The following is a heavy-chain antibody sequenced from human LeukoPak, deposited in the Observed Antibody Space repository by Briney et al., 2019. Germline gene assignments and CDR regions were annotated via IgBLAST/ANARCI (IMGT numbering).Heavy chain of an antibody. J-gene: IGHJ6*02. V-gene: IGHV3-21*01. CDR1: GFTFSSYS. CDR3: ARPGPATTNSYGMDV. D-gene: IGHD1-26*01. CDR2: ISSSSSTI. Sequence: GESLRLSCAASGFTFSSYSMNWVRQAPGKGLEWVSSISSSSSTIFYADSLKGRFTISRDNAKNSLYLQMNSLRAEDTAVYYCARPGPATTNSYGMDVWGQGTTVTVSS.